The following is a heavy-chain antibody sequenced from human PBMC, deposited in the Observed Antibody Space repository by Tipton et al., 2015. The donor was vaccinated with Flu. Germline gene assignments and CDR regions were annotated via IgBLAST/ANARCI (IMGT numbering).Heavy chain of an antibody. Sequence: SGFTFSSYAMHWVRQAPGKGLEYVSAISSNGGSTYYANSVKGRFTISRDNSKNTLYLQMGSLRAEDMAVYYCARDPGNYYDRSGLIAAYWSFDLWGRGTLVTVSS. V-gene: IGHV3-64*01. D-gene: IGHD3-22*01. CDR2: ISSNGGST. CDR1: GFTFSSYA. J-gene: IGHJ2*01. CDR3: ARDPGNYYDRSGLIAAYWSFDL.